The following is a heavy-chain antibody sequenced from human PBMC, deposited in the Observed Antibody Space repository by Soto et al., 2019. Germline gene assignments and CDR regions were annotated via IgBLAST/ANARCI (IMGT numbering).Heavy chain of an antibody. CDR2: INPGNGNT. J-gene: IGHJ3*01. V-gene: IGHV1-3*01. CDR3: ARFNTVRVLTAMPR. CDR1: GYTFTNYA. Sequence: QVQVVQSGAEVKKPGASVKVSCKAYGYTFTNYARHWVRQAPGQRLEWMGWINPGNGNTKYSQKFQGRVNITRDTSASTAYMDLSTLRSEDTAVYQCARFNTVRVLTAMPRWGQGTIVTVSS. D-gene: IGHD2-21*02.